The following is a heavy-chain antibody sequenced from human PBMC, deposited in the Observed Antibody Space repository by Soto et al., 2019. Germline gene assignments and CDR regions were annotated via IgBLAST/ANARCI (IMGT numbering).Heavy chain of an antibody. D-gene: IGHD3-10*01. J-gene: IGHJ4*02. CDR3: ARAGAALVRGSIGGFDY. CDR1: GGAFNGYY. V-gene: IGHV4-34*01. CDR2: INHSGTV. Sequence: QVHLQQWGAGLLKPSETLSLTCAVNGGAFNGYYWTWIRQSPGKGLQWIGEINHSGTVDYNPSLKSRVTFSIDTSKKQCSLTLTSVTAADTAVYYCARAGAALVRGSIGGFDYWGQGTLVTVSS.